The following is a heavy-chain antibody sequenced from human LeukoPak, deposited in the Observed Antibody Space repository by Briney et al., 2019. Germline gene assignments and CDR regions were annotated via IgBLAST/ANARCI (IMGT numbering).Heavy chain of an antibody. V-gene: IGHV4-34*01. Sequence: PSETLSLTCAVSAGSFSGYYWSWLRQPPGKGLEWIGEINHSGSANYNPSLKSRVSISVDTSNNHFSLKLSSVTAADTAVYYCARGRRITSYYGSGNYYNYWGQGTLVTVSS. CDR1: AGSFSGYY. CDR2: INHSGSA. J-gene: IGHJ4*02. CDR3: ARGRRITSYYGSGNYYNY. D-gene: IGHD3-10*01.